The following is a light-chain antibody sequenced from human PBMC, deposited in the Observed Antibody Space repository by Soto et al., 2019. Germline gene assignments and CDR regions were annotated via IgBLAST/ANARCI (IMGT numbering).Light chain of an antibody. CDR3: QQRGNWPLT. CDR1: QNVGSY. J-gene: IGKJ4*01. Sequence: EIVLTQSPATLFLSPGERGTLSCRASQNVGSYLAWYQQKPGQAPRLLIYDASNRATGIPARFSGSGSGTDFTLTITSLEPEDFAVYYCQQRGNWPLTFGGGTKLEIK. V-gene: IGKV3-11*01. CDR2: DAS.